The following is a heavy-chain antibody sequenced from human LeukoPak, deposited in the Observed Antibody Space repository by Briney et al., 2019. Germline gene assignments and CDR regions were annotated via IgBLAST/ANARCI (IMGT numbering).Heavy chain of an antibody. J-gene: IGHJ1*01. CDR3: ARTSGSYYSAHFQH. Sequence: PGGSLRLSCAASGFTFDDYGMSWVRQAPGKGLEWVSGINWNGGSTGYADSVKGRFTISRDNAKNSLYLQMNSLRAEDTALYYCARTSGSYYSAHFQHWGQGTLVTVSS. CDR2: INWNGGST. CDR1: GFTFDDYG. V-gene: IGHV3-20*04. D-gene: IGHD1-26*01.